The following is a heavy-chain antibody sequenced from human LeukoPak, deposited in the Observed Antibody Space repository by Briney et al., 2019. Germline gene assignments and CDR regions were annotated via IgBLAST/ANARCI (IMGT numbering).Heavy chain of an antibody. CDR1: GYTFTSYG. J-gene: IGHJ4*02. D-gene: IGHD2-8*01. CDR2: ISAYNGNT. CDR3: ARSEMVETPPDY. V-gene: IGHV1-18*01. Sequence: GASVNVSCKASGYTFTSYGISWVRQAPGQGLEWMGWISAYNGNTNYAHKLQGSVTMTTDTSTSTAYMELRSLRSDDTAVYYCARSEMVETPPDYWGQGTLVPVSS.